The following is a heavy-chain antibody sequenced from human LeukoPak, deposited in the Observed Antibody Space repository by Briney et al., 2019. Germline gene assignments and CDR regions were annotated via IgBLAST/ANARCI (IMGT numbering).Heavy chain of an antibody. CDR2: IGTAGDT. CDR1: GFTFSSYA. D-gene: IGHD3-10*01. J-gene: IGHJ4*02. Sequence: GGSLRLSCAASGFTFSSYAMSWVRQAPGKGLEWVSGIGTAGDTYYPGSVKGRFTISRENAKNSLYLQMNSLRAGDTAVYYCARGYYYGSGSYWGFDYWGQGTLVTVSS. CDR3: ARGYYYGSGSYWGFDY. V-gene: IGHV3-13*04.